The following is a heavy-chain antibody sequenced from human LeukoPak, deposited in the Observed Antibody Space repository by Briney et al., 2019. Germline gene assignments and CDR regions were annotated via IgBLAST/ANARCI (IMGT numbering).Heavy chain of an antibody. CDR3: ARGPIAAAGDC. Sequence: GASVKVSCKPSGYTFTSYGITWVRQAPGQGLEWMGWINANNGNTNYAQNLQGRVTITRDTSTSTAYTELRRLRSHDTAVYYCARGPIAAAGDCWVEGALVAVSS. CDR1: GYTFTSYG. D-gene: IGHD6-13*01. J-gene: IGHJ4*02. V-gene: IGHV1-18*01. CDR2: INANNGNT.